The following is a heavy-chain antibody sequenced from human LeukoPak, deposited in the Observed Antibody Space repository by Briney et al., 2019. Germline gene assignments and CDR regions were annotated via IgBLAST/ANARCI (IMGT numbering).Heavy chain of an antibody. CDR2: INHSGST. CDR3: ARMYSSSFWAVRWFDP. D-gene: IGHD6-6*01. J-gene: IGHJ5*02. CDR1: GGSISSGSYN. Sequence: SQTLSLTCTVYGGSISSGSYNWSWIRQPPGKGLNWIGEINHSGSTNYNPSLKSRVTISVDTSKNQFSLKLSSVTAADTAVYYCARMYSSSFWAVRWFDPWGQGTLVTVSS. V-gene: IGHV4-34*01.